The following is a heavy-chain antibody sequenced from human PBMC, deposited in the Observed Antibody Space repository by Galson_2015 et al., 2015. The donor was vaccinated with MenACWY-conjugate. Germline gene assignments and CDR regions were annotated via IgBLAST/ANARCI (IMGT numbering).Heavy chain of an antibody. D-gene: IGHD3-10*01. V-gene: IGHV3-23*01. J-gene: IGHJ5*02. Sequence: SLRLSCAASGLTFSSYAMSWVRQAPGKGLEWVSSISTTGGTTYYADSVKGRFTISRDNSKNTLYLQMNSLRAGYTAIYYCAQGAGSRWFDPWGQGTLVRVS. CDR3: AQGAGSRWFDP. CDR2: ISTTGGTT. CDR1: GLTFSSYA.